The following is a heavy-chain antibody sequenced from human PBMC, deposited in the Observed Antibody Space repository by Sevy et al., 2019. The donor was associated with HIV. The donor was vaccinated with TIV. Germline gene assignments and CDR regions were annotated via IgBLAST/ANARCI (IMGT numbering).Heavy chain of an antibody. V-gene: IGHV4-39*01. D-gene: IGHD3-22*01. CDR2: IYYSGST. CDR3: ASGLKYYYDSSGYYSISYYFDY. Sequence: SETLSLTCTVSGGSISSSSYYWGWIRQPPGKGLEWIGSIYYSGSTYYNPSLKSRVTISVDTSKNQFSLKLSSVTAADTAVYHCASGLKYYYDSSGYYSISYYFDYWGQGTLVTVSS. CDR1: GGSISSSSYY. J-gene: IGHJ4*02.